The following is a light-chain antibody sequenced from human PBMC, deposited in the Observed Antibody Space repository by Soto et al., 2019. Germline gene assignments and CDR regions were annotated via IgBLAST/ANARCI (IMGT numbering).Light chain of an antibody. CDR3: QQYGTSTIT. CDR2: GAS. J-gene: IGKJ5*01. V-gene: IGKV3-15*01. CDR1: QSVSSN. Sequence: EIVITQSPATLPVSPGERATLSCRASQSVSSNLAWYRQRPGQAPRLLIYGASTRATGILAKFSSSGAGTACNSTISSLDPEDLAVYYCQQYGTSTITFGQGTRLEIK.